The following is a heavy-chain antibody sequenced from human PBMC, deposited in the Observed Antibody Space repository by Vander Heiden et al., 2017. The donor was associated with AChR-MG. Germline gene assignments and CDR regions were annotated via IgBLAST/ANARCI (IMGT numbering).Heavy chain of an antibody. CDR3: AKDRSSGPPPNL. D-gene: IGHD6-19*01. CDR1: GLAFRDYG. V-gene: IGHV3-30*18. Sequence: QVQLVESGGGVVQPGRSLRLSCAASGLAFRDYGLHWVVQPPGKGLGWEAVISNDESNKYCADSVKGRFTISKDNSKTTLYLQMNSLGAEDTAVYYCAKDRSSGPPPNLWGQGKMVTVSS. J-gene: IGHJ3*01. CDR2: ISNDESNK.